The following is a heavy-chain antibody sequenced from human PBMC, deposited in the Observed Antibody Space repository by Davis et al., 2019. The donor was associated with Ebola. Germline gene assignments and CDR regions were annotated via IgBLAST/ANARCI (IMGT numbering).Heavy chain of an antibody. CDR2: ISWDGGST. Sequence: GESLKISCAASGFTFDDYTMHWVRQAPGKGLEWVSLISWDGGSTYYADSVKGRFTISRDNAKNSLYLQMNSLRAEDTAVYYCARDDYGDPVDYYYYGMDVWGQGTTVTVSS. CDR3: ARDDYGDPVDYYYYGMDV. V-gene: IGHV3-43*01. J-gene: IGHJ6*02. CDR1: GFTFDDYT. D-gene: IGHD4-17*01.